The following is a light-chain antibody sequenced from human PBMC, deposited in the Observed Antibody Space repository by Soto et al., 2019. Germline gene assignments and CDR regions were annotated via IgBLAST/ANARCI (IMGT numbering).Light chain of an antibody. CDR2: DVN. CDR3: NSYGGTNNYVV. Sequence: QSALTQPPSASGSPGQSVTIACTGTSSDVGGYNYVSWYRQHPGKAPQLIIYDVNTRPSGVPDRFSGSKSGNTASLTVSGLQAEDEADYFCNSYGGTNNYVVFGGGTKLTVL. V-gene: IGLV2-8*01. J-gene: IGLJ2*01. CDR1: SSDVGGYNY.